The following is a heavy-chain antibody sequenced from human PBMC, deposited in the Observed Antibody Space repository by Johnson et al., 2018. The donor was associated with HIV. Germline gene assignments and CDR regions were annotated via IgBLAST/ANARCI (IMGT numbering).Heavy chain of an antibody. CDR3: ARDLGDSSSSWRELSAFDI. V-gene: IGHV3-7*01. D-gene: IGHD6-6*01. J-gene: IGHJ3*02. Sequence: VQLVESGGGLVQPGGSLRLSCVASGFTFSSYWMSWVRQAPGKGLEWVANIKQDGSEKYYVDSVKGRFTISRDNAKNSLYLQMNSLRAEDTAVYYCARDLGDSSSSWRELSAFDIWGQGTMVTVSS. CDR1: GFTFSSYW. CDR2: IKQDGSEK.